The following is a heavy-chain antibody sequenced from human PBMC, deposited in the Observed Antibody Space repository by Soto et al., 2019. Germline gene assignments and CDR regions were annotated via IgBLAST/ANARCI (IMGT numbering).Heavy chain of an antibody. CDR1: GGTFSSYA. Sequence: SVKVSCKASGGTFSSYAISWVRQAPGQGLGWMGGIIPIFGTANYAQKFQGRVTITADKSTSTAYMELSSLRSEDTAVYYCAREFDTTSMALVVDYAFDIWGQGTMVNV. D-gene: IGHD5-18*01. V-gene: IGHV1-69*06. CDR2: IIPIFGTA. J-gene: IGHJ3*02. CDR3: AREFDTTSMALVVDYAFDI.